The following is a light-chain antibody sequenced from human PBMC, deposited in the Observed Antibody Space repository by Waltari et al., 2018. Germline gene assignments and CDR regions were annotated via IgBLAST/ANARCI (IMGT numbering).Light chain of an antibody. J-gene: IGKJ2*03. CDR3: QKYSSSPYS. CDR1: QSVSSY. Sequence: VILTQSPATLSLSPGERATLPCRASQSVSSYLAWYQQKPGQAPRLLIYGASSRATGIPDRFSGSGSGTEFTLTISSLEPEDFAVYYCQKYSSSPYSFGQGTKVGIK. CDR2: GAS. V-gene: IGKV3-20*01.